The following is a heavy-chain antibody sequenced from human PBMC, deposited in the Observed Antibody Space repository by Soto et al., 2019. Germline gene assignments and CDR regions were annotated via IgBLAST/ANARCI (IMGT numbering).Heavy chain of an antibody. Sequence: AETLSLSCAVYGGSFSGYYWSWVRQPPGKGLEWIGEINHSGSTNYNPSLKSRVTISVDTSKNQFSLKLSSVTAADTAVYYCARVVVVAAHPRPYYYDSSGYPYYFDYWGQGTLVTVSS. CDR1: GGSFSGYY. J-gene: IGHJ4*02. V-gene: IGHV4-34*01. D-gene: IGHD3-22*01. CDR2: INHSGST. CDR3: ARVVVVAAHPRPYYYDSSGYPYYFDY.